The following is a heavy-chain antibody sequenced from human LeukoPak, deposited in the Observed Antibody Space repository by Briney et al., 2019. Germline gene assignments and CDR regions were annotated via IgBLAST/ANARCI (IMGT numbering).Heavy chain of an antibody. CDR1: GFTFSNYW. Sequence: GGSLRLSCAASGFTFSNYWMGWVRQAPGKRPEWVANMNIDGSEKYYADSVRGRFTISRDNARNSVYLQMNSLRVEDTAVYYCARDPVEWELLLDCWGQGTLVTVSS. J-gene: IGHJ4*02. CDR2: MNIDGSEK. V-gene: IGHV3-7*01. D-gene: IGHD1-26*01. CDR3: ARDPVEWELLLDC.